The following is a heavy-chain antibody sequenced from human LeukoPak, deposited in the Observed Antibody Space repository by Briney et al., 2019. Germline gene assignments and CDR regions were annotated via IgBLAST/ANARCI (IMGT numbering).Heavy chain of an antibody. CDR3: ARGLMVYAIGPAGDYYYYMDV. CDR1: GYTFTGYY. V-gene: IGHV1-18*04. CDR2: ISAYNGNT. Sequence: ASVKVSCKASGYTFTGYYMHWVRQAPGQGLEWMGWISAYNGNTNYAQKLQGRVTMTTDTSTSTAYMELRSLRSDDTAVYYCARGLMVYAIGPAGDYYYYMDVWGKGTTVTVSS. J-gene: IGHJ6*03. D-gene: IGHD2-8*01.